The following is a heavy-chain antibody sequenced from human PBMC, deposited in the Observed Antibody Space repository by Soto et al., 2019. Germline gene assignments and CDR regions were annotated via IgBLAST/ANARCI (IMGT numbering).Heavy chain of an antibody. CDR2: ISSSSSYI. V-gene: IGHV3-21*01. CDR3: ARGSWGRSSLIDS. Sequence: EMQLVESGGGLVKPGGSLRLSCAPSGFTFSTYDLYWVRQAPGKGLEWVSSISSSSSYIYYAESVKGRFSISRDNAMKSLYLHMNSLRAEDTAVYYCARGSWGRSSLIDSWGQGTLVTVSS. CDR1: GFTFSTYD. D-gene: IGHD3-16*01. J-gene: IGHJ4*02.